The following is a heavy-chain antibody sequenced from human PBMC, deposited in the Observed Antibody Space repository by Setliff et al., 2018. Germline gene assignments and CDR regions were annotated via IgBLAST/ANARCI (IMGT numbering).Heavy chain of an antibody. J-gene: IGHJ4*02. Sequence: NPSETLSLTCTVSGGSISSGDYYWTWIRQPPGKGLEWIGFIYYSGNTFYNPSLKSRLTISVDTSKNLFSLKLSSATAADTAVYYCARQLYYYGTPGYFDYWGQGTLVTVSS. V-gene: IGHV4-30-4*08. CDR3: ARQLYYYGTPGYFDY. CDR2: IYYSGNT. D-gene: IGHD3-10*01. CDR1: GGSISSGDYY.